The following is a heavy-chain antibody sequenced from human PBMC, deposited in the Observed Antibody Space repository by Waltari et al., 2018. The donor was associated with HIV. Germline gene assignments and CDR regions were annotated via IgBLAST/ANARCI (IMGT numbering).Heavy chain of an antibody. CDR1: GLTFSDYY. CDR2: INTGGSTR. J-gene: IGHJ4*02. D-gene: IGHD5-12*01. Sequence: QVQLVESGGGLVKPGGSLRLSCAASGLTFSDYYMSWIRQAPGKGLEWVSYINTGGSTRYYADSVKGRFTISRDNAKNSLYLQMDNLRGEDTAVYYCARPRYSGNDYPTYFDYWGQGNLVTVSS. V-gene: IGHV3-11*01. CDR3: ARPRYSGNDYPTYFDY.